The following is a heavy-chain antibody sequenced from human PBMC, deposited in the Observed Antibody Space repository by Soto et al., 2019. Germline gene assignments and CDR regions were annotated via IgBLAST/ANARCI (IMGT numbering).Heavy chain of an antibody. CDR3: ARMVAATHAFDI. D-gene: IGHD2-15*01. Sequence: ASVKVSCKASGYTFTSYAMHWVRQAPGQRLEWMGWINAGNGNTKYSQKFQGRVTITRDTSASTAYMELSSLRSEDTAVYYCARMVAATHAFDIWGQGTMVTVSS. J-gene: IGHJ3*02. CDR2: INAGNGNT. CDR1: GYTFTSYA. V-gene: IGHV1-3*01.